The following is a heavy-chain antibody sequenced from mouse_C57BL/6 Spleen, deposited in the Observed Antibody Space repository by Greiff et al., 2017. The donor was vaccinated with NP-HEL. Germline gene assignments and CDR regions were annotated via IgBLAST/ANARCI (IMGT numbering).Heavy chain of an antibody. CDR1: GFTFNTYA. Sequence: EVQVVESGGGLVQPKGSLKLSCAASGFTFNTYAMHWVRQAPGKGLEWVARIRRKSSNYATYYADSVKDRFTISRDDSQSMLYLQMNNLKTEDTAMYYCVRDYYDSSLEYYFDYWGKGTTLTVSS. J-gene: IGHJ2*01. D-gene: IGHD1-1*01. CDR2: IRRKSSNYAT. V-gene: IGHV10-3*01. CDR3: VRDYYDSSLEYYFDY.